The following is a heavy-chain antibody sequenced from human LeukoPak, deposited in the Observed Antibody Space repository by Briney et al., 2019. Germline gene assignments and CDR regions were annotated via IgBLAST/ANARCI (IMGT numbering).Heavy chain of an antibody. D-gene: IGHD6-6*01. CDR3: ARVDPDSSSTLEVFDY. Sequence: SETLSLTCTVPGGSISSYYWSWIRQPLGKGLEWIGYIYYSGSTNYNPSLKSRVTISVDTSKNQFSLKLSSVTAADTAVYYCARVDPDSSSTLEVFDYWGQGTLVTVSS. CDR2: IYYSGST. J-gene: IGHJ4*02. CDR1: GGSISSYY. V-gene: IGHV4-59*01.